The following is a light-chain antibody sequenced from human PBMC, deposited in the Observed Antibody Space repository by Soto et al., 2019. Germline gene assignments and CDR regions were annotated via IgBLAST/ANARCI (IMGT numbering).Light chain of an antibody. V-gene: IGKV1-39*01. CDR1: QSISSY. CDR3: QQSYSTPQR. Sequence: IQMTQSPSSLSASVGDRVTITCRASQSISSYLNWYQQKPGKAPKLLIYPASSLQSGVPARFSGSGSGTDFTLTISSLQPEDFATYYCQQSYSTPQRFGQGTKVDI. J-gene: IGKJ1*01. CDR2: PAS.